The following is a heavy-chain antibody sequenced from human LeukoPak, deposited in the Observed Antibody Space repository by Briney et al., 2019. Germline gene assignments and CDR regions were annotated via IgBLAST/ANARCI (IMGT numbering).Heavy chain of an antibody. D-gene: IGHD6-19*01. Sequence: PGGSLRLSCAASGFTFSSYSMNWVRQAPGKGLEWVSYISSSSSTIYYADSVKGRFTISRDNSKNTLYLQMNSLRAEDTAVYYCARDNPPYSSGWLGGDFDYWGQGTLVTVSS. CDR3: ARDNPPYSSGWLGGDFDY. CDR1: GFTFSSYS. V-gene: IGHV3-48*01. J-gene: IGHJ4*02. CDR2: ISSSSSTI.